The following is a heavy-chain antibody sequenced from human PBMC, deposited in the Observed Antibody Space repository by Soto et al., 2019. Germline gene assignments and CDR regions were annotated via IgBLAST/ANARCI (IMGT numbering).Heavy chain of an antibody. Sequence: SETLSLTCVVYGGSFSGYYWSWIRQPPGKGLEWIGEINHSGSTNYNPSLKSRVTISVDTSKNQFSLKLSSVTAADTAVYYCAIGSGYYYYYMDVWGKGTTVTVSS. CDR2: INHSGST. CDR3: AIGSGYYYYYMDV. J-gene: IGHJ6*03. D-gene: IGHD1-26*01. V-gene: IGHV4-34*01. CDR1: GGSFSGYY.